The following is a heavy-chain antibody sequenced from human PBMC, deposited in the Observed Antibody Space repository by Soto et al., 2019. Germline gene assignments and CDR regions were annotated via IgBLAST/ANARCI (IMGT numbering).Heavy chain of an antibody. CDR3: VRKIYETIDIRSLI. CDR1: GYTFTNHC. Sequence: PGESLKISRKAFGYTFTNHCSGWVRHMPGKGLEWMGIIFPDDSDSKYSPSFQGQVTFSVDKSISTAYLQWGSLKASDTAMYYCVRKIYETIDIRSLIRGRGPLV. CDR2: IFPDDSDS. D-gene: IGHD3-16*01. J-gene: IGHJ4*02. V-gene: IGHV5-51*01.